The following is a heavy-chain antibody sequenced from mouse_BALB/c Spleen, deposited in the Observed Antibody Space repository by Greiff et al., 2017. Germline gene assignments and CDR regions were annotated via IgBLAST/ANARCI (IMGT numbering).Heavy chain of an antibody. CDR3: ARARWDGAMDD. J-gene: IGHJ4*01. V-gene: IGHV1-54*01. Sequence: HVQLQQSGAELVRPGTSVKVSCKASGYAFTNYLIEWVKQRPGQGLEWIGVINPGSGGTNSNEKFKGKATLTADKSSSTAYMQLSSLTSDDSAVYVCARARWDGAMDDWGQGTSVTVSA. CDR1: GYAFTNYL. D-gene: IGHD4-1*01. CDR2: INPGSGGT.